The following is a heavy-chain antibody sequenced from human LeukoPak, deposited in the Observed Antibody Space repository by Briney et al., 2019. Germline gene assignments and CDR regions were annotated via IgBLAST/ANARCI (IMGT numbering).Heavy chain of an antibody. J-gene: IGHJ4*02. CDR1: GFTFSSYA. D-gene: IGHD4-23*01. CDR2: ISGSGGST. Sequence: GGSLRLSCAASGFTFSSYAMSWVRQSPGKGLEWVSAISGSGGSTFNADSVKGRFTISRDNSKNTLYLQMNSLRAEDTAVYYCAKDESTVVTPFDYWGQGTLVAVSS. CDR3: AKDESTVVTPFDY. V-gene: IGHV3-23*01.